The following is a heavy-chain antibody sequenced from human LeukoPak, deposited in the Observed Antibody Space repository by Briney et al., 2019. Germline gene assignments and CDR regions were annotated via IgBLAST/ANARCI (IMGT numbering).Heavy chain of an antibody. CDR2: IYNSGSA. D-gene: IGHD2-2*01. Sequence: KASETLSLTCTVSRGFISGYYWSWIRQPPGKGPEWIGNIYNSGSANYNPSLKSRVTISVDTSKNQFSLKLTSVTAADTAVYYCARHVVVPAPMVDPWGQGTPVTVSS. CDR3: ARHVVVPAPMVDP. J-gene: IGHJ5*02. V-gene: IGHV4-59*01. CDR1: RGFISGYY.